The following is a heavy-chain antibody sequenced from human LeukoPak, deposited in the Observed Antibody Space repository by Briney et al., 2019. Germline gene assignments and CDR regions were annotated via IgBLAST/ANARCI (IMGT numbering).Heavy chain of an antibody. CDR1: RFTVSGNC. V-gene: IGHV3-66*01. CDR3: ATEENNWEWFDP. D-gene: IGHD1-26*01. J-gene: IGHJ5*02. CDR2: ICNDGRT. Sequence: GGSLRLSCAVSRFTVSGNCMSWVRQAPGKGLEWVSLICNDGRTFYSGSVKGRFTISRDSSKSTVYLQMNSLRVEDTAVYYCATEENNWEWFDPWGQGTLVTVSS.